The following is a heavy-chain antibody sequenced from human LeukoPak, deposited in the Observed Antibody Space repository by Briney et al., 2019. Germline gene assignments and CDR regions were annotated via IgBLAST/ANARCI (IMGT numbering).Heavy chain of an antibody. D-gene: IGHD6-19*01. CDR1: GFTFSTYG. CDR2: VWYGGSNK. Sequence: GGSLRLSCAASGFTFSTYGMHWVRQAPGKGLEWVAIVWYGGSNKYYADSVKGRFTISRDNSKNTLYLQMNSLRAEDTAVYYCARGSISGWYYFDYWGQGTLVTVSS. CDR3: ARGSISGWYYFDY. V-gene: IGHV3-33*01. J-gene: IGHJ4*02.